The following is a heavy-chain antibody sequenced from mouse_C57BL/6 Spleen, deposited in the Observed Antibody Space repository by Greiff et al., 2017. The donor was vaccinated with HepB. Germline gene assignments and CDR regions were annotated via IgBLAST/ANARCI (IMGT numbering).Heavy chain of an antibody. Sequence: LEESGPELVKPGASVKISCKASGYAFSSSWMNWVKQRPGKGLEWIGRIYPGDGDTNYNGKFKGKATLTADKSSSTAYMQLSSLTSEDSAVYFCARGRNRFDYWGQGTTLTVSS. V-gene: IGHV1-82*01. CDR1: GYAFSSSW. J-gene: IGHJ2*01. CDR2: IYPGDGDT. CDR3: ARGRNRFDY.